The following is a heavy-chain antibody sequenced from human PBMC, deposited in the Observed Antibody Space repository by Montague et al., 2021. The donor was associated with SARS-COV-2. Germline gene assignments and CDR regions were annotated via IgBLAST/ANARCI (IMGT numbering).Heavy chain of an antibody. CDR3: ARDLSGRFDL. V-gene: IGHV3-30*03. J-gene: IGHJ5*02. Sequence: SLRLSCAASGFTFSYYGMFWVRQAPGKGPEWVAIFTADGRNKYYADSVKGRFTVSRDNSRDTLYLQMNSLRVEDTAMYYCARDLSGRFDLWGQGTLVTVSS. CDR1: GFTFSYYG. CDR2: FTADGRNK.